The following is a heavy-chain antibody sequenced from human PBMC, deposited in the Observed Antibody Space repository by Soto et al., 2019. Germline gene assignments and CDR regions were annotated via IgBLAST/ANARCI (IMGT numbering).Heavy chain of an antibody. CDR2: MNPNSGNT. D-gene: IGHD3-16*02. V-gene: IGHV1-8*01. CDR1: GYTFTCYD. Sequence: QVQLVQSGAEVKKPGASVKVSCKASGYTFTCYDINWVRQATGQGLEWMGWMNPNSGNTGYAQKFQGRVTMIRNTSISTAYMELSSLRSEDTAVYYCARGTYYDYVWGSYRYTAHNWFDPWGQGTLVTVSS. CDR3: ARGTYYDYVWGSYRYTAHNWFDP. J-gene: IGHJ5*02.